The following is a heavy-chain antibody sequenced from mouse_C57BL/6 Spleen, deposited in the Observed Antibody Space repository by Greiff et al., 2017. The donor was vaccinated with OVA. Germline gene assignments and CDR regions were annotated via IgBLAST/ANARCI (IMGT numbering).Heavy chain of an antibody. J-gene: IGHJ1*03. Sequence: EVHLVESGPELVKPGASVKISCKASGYSFTGYYMNWVKQSPEKSLEWIGEINPSTGGTTYNQKFKAKATLTVDKSSSTAYMQLKSLTSEDSAVYYCASYYYGKGYFDVWGTGTTVTVSS. CDR1: GYSFTGYY. CDR3: ASYYYGKGYFDV. D-gene: IGHD1-1*01. V-gene: IGHV1-42*01. CDR2: INPSTGGT.